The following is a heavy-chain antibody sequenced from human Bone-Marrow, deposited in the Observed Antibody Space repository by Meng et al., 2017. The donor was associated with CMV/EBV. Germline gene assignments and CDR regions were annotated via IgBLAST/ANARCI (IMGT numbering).Heavy chain of an antibody. J-gene: IGHJ4*02. Sequence: ASVKVSCKASGYIFSSYDINWVRQATGQGLEWMGWMNPNSGNTGYAQKFQGRVTMSRNTSISTADMELSSLRSEDTAVYYCARVRYHFWSGYYTARLFDYWGQGTLVTVSS. CDR1: GYIFSSYD. CDR3: ARVRYHFWSGYYTARLFDY. CDR2: MNPNSGNT. V-gene: IGHV1-8*01. D-gene: IGHD3-3*01.